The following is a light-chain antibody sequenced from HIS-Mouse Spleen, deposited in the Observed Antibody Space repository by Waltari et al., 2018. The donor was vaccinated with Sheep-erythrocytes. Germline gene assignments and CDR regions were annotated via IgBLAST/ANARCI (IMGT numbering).Light chain of an antibody. Sequence: EIVLTQSPGTLSLSPGERATLSCRASQSVSSSYLAWYQQKPGQAPRLLIYGASSRATGIQDRFSGSGSETDFTLTISRLEPEDFAGYYCQQYGSSPWTFGQGTKVEIK. CDR1: QSVSSSY. V-gene: IGKV3-20*01. CDR2: GAS. J-gene: IGKJ1*01. CDR3: QQYGSSPWT.